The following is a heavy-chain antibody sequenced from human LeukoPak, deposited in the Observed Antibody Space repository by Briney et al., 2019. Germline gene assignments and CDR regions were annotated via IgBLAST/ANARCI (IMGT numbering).Heavy chain of an antibody. Sequence: ASVKVPCKVSGYTLTELSMHWVRQAPGKGLEWMGGFDPEDGETIYAQKFQGRVTMTEDTSTDTAYMELSSLRSEDTAVYCCAMGSSSRDWFDPWGQGTLVTVSS. D-gene: IGHD6-6*01. J-gene: IGHJ5*02. CDR2: FDPEDGET. CDR1: GYTLTELS. V-gene: IGHV1-24*01. CDR3: AMGSSSRDWFDP.